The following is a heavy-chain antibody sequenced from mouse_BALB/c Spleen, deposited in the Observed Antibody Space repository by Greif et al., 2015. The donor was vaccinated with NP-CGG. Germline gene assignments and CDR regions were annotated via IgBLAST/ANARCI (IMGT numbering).Heavy chain of an antibody. CDR2: IDPETGGT. Sequence: VQLQQSGAELVRPGASVTLSCKASGYTFTDYEMHWVKQTPVHGLEWIGAIDPETGGTAYNQKFKGKATLTADKSSSTAYMELRSLTSEDSAVYYCTRGDYGNFDYWGQGTTLTVSS. V-gene: IGHV1-15*01. D-gene: IGHD2-1*01. J-gene: IGHJ2*01. CDR3: TRGDYGNFDY. CDR1: GYTFTDYE.